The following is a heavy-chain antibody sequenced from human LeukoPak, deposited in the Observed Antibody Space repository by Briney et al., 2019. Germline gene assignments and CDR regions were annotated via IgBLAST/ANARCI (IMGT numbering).Heavy chain of an antibody. CDR3: ARSNPPGYSGSYGFDY. Sequence: SETLSLTCTVSGGSISSYYWSWIRQPPGKGLEWIGYIYYSGSTNYNPSLKSRVTISVDTSKNQFSLKLSSVTAADTAVYYCARSNPPGYSGSYGFDYWGQGTLVTVSS. CDR1: GGSISSYY. V-gene: IGHV4-59*01. CDR2: IYYSGST. D-gene: IGHD1-26*01. J-gene: IGHJ4*02.